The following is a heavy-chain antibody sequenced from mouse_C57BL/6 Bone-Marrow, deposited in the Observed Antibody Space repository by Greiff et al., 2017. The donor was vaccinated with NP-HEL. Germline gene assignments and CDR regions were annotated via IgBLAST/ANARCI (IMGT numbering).Heavy chain of an antibody. CDR3: ARESFYYYGSSYWYFDV. Sequence: EVKLVESGPGLVKPSQTVFLTCTVTGISITTGNYRWSWIRQFPGNKLEWIGYIYYSGTITYNPSLTSRTTITRDTPKNQFFLEMNSLTAEDTATYYCARESFYYYGSSYWYFDVWGTGTTVTVSS. CDR1: GISITTGNYR. J-gene: IGHJ1*03. D-gene: IGHD1-1*01. CDR2: IYYSGTI. V-gene: IGHV3-5*01.